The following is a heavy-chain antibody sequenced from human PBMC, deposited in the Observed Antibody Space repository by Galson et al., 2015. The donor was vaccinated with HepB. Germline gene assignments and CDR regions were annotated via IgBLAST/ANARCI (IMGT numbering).Heavy chain of an antibody. J-gene: IGHJ4*02. V-gene: IGHV4-59*01. CDR2: IYYSGST. CDR3: ARDFNQLDY. Sequence: LSLTCTVSGGSISSYYWSWIRQPPGKGLEWIGYIYYSGSTNYNPSLKSRVTISVDTSMNQFSLKLSSVTAADTAVYYCARDFNQLDYWGQGTLVTVSS. CDR1: GGSISSYY. D-gene: IGHD1-14*01.